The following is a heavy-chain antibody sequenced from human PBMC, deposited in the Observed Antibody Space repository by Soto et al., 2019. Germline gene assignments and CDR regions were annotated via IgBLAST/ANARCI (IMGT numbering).Heavy chain of an antibody. CDR3: AKDPPVLLWFGEISP. Sequence: GGSLRLSCAASGFTFSSYGMHWVRQAPGKGLEWVAVISYDGSNKYYADSVKGRFTISRDNSKNTLYLQMNSLRAEDTAVYYCAKDPPVLLWFGEISPWGQGTLVTVSS. V-gene: IGHV3-30*18. CDR1: GFTFSSYG. CDR2: ISYDGSNK. J-gene: IGHJ5*02. D-gene: IGHD3-10*01.